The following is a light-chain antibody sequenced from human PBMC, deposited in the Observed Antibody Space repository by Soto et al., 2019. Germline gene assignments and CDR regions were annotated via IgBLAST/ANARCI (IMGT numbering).Light chain of an antibody. J-gene: IGKJ1*01. CDR1: QSISSW. Sequence: DIQMTQSPSTLSASVGDRVTTTCRASQSISSWLAWYQQKPGKAPNILIYKASTLESGVPSRFSGSGSGTEFTLTISSLQSEDSAIYYCQQYNNWPSWTFGQGTKVDIK. CDR2: KAS. V-gene: IGKV1-5*03. CDR3: QQYNNWPSWT.